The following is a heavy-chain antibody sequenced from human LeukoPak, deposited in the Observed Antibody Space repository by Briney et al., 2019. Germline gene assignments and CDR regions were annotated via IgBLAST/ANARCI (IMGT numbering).Heavy chain of an antibody. V-gene: IGHV3-7*01. Sequence: GGSLRLSCAASGFTFSSYWMSWVRQAPGKGLEWVANIKQDGSEKYYVDSVKGRFTISRDNAKNSLYLQMNSLRAEDTAVYYCARYPTAQVWYFDYWGQGTLATVCS. CDR3: ARYPTAQVWYFDY. J-gene: IGHJ4*02. D-gene: IGHD1-1*01. CDR1: GFTFSSYW. CDR2: IKQDGSEK.